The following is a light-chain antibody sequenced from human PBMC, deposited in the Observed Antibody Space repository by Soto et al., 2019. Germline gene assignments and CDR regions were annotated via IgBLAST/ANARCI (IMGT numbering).Light chain of an antibody. V-gene: IGKV1-5*03. CDR3: QQYDTYWT. Sequence: DIQMTQSPSSLSASVGDRVIITCRASQSVSNWLAWYQQKPGKAPNLLIDKASSLKSGVPSRFSGSGSGTEFTLTISNLQPDDFATYYCQQYDTYWTFDQGTKVEFK. CDR1: QSVSNW. J-gene: IGKJ1*01. CDR2: KAS.